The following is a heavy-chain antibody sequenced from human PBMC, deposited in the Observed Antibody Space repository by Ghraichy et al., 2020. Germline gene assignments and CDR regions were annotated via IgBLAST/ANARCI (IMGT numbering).Heavy chain of an antibody. Sequence: ASVKVSCKASGYTFTGYYIHWVRQAPGQGLAWMGRINPNSGGADYAQNFQGRVTMTRDTSISTAYMELSRLTSDDPAVYYCARDDGMAGLDVWGQGTTVTVSS. D-gene: IGHD6-13*01. CDR1: GYTFTGYY. CDR3: ARDDGMAGLDV. J-gene: IGHJ6*02. V-gene: IGHV1-2*06. CDR2: INPNSGGA.